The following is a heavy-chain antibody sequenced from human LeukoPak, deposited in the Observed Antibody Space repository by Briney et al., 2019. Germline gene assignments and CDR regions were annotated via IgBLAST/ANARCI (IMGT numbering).Heavy chain of an antibody. CDR2: ISGSGGST. J-gene: IGHJ4*02. D-gene: IGHD3-22*01. V-gene: IGHV3-23*01. Sequence: QTGGSLRLSCAASGFTFSSYAMSWVRQARGKGLEWVSVISGSGGSTHYADSVKGRFTISRDNSKNTLYVQMSSLRAEDTAVYYCAKGRSSSGYDYVDYWGQGTLVTVSS. CDR1: GFTFSSYA. CDR3: AKGRSSSGYDYVDY.